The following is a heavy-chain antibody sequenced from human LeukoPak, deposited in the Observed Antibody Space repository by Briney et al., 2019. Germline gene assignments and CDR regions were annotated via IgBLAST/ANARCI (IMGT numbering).Heavy chain of an antibody. V-gene: IGHV3-48*03. CDR3: ARVGSGYYYDAFDI. Sequence: PGGSLRLSCAASGFTFSSYEMNWVRQAPGKGLEWVSYISSSGSTIYYADSVKGRFTISRDNAKNSLYLQMYSLRAEDTAVYYCARVGSGYYYDAFDIWGQGTMVTVSS. CDR2: ISSSGSTI. CDR1: GFTFSSYE. J-gene: IGHJ3*02. D-gene: IGHD3-22*01.